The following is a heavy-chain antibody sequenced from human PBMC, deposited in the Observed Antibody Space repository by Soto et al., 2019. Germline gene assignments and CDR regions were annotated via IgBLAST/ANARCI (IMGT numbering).Heavy chain of an antibody. CDR3: ARALGYCSGGSCYFGYYFDY. Sequence: PSETLSLTCTVSGGSISSYYWSWIRQPPGKGLEWIGYIYYSGSTNYNPSLKSRVTISVDTSKNQFSLKLSSVTAADTAVYYCARALGYCSGGSCYFGYYFDYWGQGTLVTVSS. CDR1: GGSISSYY. CDR2: IYYSGST. V-gene: IGHV4-59*01. D-gene: IGHD2-15*01. J-gene: IGHJ4*02.